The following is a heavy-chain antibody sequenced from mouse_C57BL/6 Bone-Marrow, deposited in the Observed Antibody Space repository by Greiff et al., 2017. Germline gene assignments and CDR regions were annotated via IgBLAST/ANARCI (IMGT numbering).Heavy chain of an antibody. CDR3: TTRTYCDSWFAY. D-gene: IGHD2-4*01. Sequence: VQLQQSGAELVRPGASVKLSCTASGFNIKDDYMHWVKQRPEQGLEWIGWIDPENGDTEYASKFQGKATITADTSSNTAYLQLSSLTSEDTAVYYCTTRTYCDSWFAYWGQGTLVTVSA. V-gene: IGHV14-4*01. J-gene: IGHJ3*01. CDR1: GFNIKDDY. CDR2: IDPENGDT.